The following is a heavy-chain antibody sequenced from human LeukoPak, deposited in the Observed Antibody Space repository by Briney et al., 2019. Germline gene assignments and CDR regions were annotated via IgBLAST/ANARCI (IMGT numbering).Heavy chain of an antibody. V-gene: IGHV1-2*02. CDR2: INPNSGGT. CDR3: ASSMIVAEIIHY. CDR1: GYTFTGYY. J-gene: IGHJ4*02. Sequence: ASVKVSCKASGYTFTGYYMHWVRQAPGQGLEWMGWINPNSGGTNYAQKFQGRVTMTRDTSISTAYMELNRLRSDDTAVYYCASSMIVAEIIHYWGQGTLVTVSS. D-gene: IGHD3-22*01.